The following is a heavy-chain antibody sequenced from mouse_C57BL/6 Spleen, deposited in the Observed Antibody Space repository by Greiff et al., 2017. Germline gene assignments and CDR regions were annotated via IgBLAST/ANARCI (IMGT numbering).Heavy chain of an antibody. D-gene: IGHD1-1*01. CDR2: IYPGSGST. CDR1: GYTFTSYW. Sequence: QVQLQQPGAELVKPGASVKMSCKASGYTFTSYWITWVKQRPGQGLEWIGDIYPGSGSTNYNEKFKSKATLTVDTSSSTAYIQLSSLTSEDSAVYYGARNYYGSSAYFDVWGTGTTVTVSS. J-gene: IGHJ1*03. V-gene: IGHV1-55*01. CDR3: ARNYYGSSAYFDV.